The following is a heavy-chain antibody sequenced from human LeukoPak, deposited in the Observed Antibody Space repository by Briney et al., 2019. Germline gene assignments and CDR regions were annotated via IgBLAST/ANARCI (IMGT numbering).Heavy chain of an antibody. CDR3: ARDRITMIVVVILDY. CDR1: GFTVSSNY. V-gene: IGHV3-21*01. Sequence: PGGSLRLSCAASGFTVSSNYMSWVRQAPGKGLEWVSSISSSSSYIYYADSVKGRFTISRDNAKNSLYLQMNSLRAEDTAVYYCARDRITMIVVVILDYWGQGTLVTVSS. J-gene: IGHJ4*02. CDR2: ISSSSSYI. D-gene: IGHD3-22*01.